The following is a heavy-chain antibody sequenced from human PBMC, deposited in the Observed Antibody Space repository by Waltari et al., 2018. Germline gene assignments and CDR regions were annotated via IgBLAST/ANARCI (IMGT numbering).Heavy chain of an antibody. V-gene: IGHV3-7*03. CDR3: SRRLDA. Sequence: EVQLVESGGGLVQPGGSLRLSCAASGFTFSNEWMDWVRQAPGKGLEWVANIKQDGSEKYSVDSVKGRFTISRDNAKNSVYLQMNSLRVEDTAVYYCSRRLDAWGQGTTVTVSS. CDR2: IKQDGSEK. CDR1: GFTFSNEW. J-gene: IGHJ6*02.